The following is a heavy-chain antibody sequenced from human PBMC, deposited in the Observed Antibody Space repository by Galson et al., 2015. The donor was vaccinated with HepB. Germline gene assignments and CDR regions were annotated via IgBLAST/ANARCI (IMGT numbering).Heavy chain of an antibody. Sequence: SVKVSCKASGGPFNNFAVSWVRQAPGQGLEWMGGIIPMFGPANYEQRFQGRLTISADESTTTAYMELRNLRSEDTAVYFCARSDYDRSGYYVPGTYRYYAMDVWGQGTTVTVSS. CDR1: GGPFNNFA. CDR2: IIPMFGPA. J-gene: IGHJ6*02. D-gene: IGHD3-22*01. CDR3: ARSDYDRSGYYVPGTYRYYAMDV. V-gene: IGHV1-69*13.